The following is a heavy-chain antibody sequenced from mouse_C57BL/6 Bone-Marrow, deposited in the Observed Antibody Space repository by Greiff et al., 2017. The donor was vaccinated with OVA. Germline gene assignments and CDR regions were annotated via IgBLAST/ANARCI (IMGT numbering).Heavy chain of an antibody. CDR2: IDPSDSYT. V-gene: IGHV1-59*01. CDR1: GYTFTSYW. CDR3: ARGGPRAMDY. Sequence: VQLQQPGAELVRPGTSVKLSCKASGYTFTSYWMHWVKQRPGQGLEWIGVIDPSDSYTNYNQKFKGKATLTVDKSSSTAYMQLSSLTSEDSAVYYCARGGPRAMDYWGQGTSVTVSS. J-gene: IGHJ4*01.